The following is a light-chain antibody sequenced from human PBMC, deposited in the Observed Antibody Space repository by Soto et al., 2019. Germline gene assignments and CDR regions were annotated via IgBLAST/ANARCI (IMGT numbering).Light chain of an antibody. CDR1: SGHSSYA. CDR3: QTWGTGIRV. V-gene: IGLV4-69*01. Sequence: QPVLTQSPSASASLGASVKLTCTLSSGHSSYAIAWHQQQPGKGPRYLMKVNSDGSQTKGDGIPDRFSGSNSGAEHYLAISSLQSEDEADYYCQTWGTGIRVFGGGTKLTVL. J-gene: IGLJ2*01. CDR2: VNSDGSQ.